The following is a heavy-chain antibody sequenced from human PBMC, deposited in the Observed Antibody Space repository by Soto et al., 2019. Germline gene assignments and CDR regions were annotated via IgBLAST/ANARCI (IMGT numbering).Heavy chain of an antibody. CDR1: GFTFSNYA. V-gene: IGHV3-23*01. D-gene: IGHD2-2*01. Sequence: EVQLLESGGGLVQPGGSLRLSCVASGFTFSNYAISWVRQAPGKGLEWVSGISGSGESIYYVDPVKGRFTISRDNSKNTLYLQMNSLRADDTAVYYCAKDLMYQLDWDDAIDIWGQGTMVTVSS. J-gene: IGHJ3*02. CDR3: AKDLMYQLDWDDAIDI. CDR2: ISGSGESI.